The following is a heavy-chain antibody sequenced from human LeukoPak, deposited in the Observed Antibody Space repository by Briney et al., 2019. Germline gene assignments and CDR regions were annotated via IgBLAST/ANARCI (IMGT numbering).Heavy chain of an antibody. V-gene: IGHV1-8*03. CDR2: INPNSGDR. CDR1: GYTFTSYD. CDR3: ATELVGVFET. J-gene: IGHJ3*02. Sequence: ASVKVSCKASGYTFTSYDITWVRQATGRGLEWMGRINPNSGDRGYAQKFQGRVTITRNISISTAYMELSSLRSDDTAVYYCATELVGVFETWGQGTTVTVSS. D-gene: IGHD1-26*01.